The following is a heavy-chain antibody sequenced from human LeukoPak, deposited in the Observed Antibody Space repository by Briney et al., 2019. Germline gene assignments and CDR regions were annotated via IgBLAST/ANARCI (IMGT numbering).Heavy chain of an antibody. Sequence: QPGGSLRLSCAGSGFTFSTYGMTWVRQAPGKGLEWVSAISGSGGSIYYADSVKGRFTISRDNSKNTLFLQMNSLRAEDTAVYYCAKDRGWFGGSLANFDDWGQGTLVTVSS. CDR3: AKDRGWFGGSLANFDD. CDR1: GFTFSTYG. D-gene: IGHD3-10*01. V-gene: IGHV3-23*01. J-gene: IGHJ4*02. CDR2: ISGSGGSI.